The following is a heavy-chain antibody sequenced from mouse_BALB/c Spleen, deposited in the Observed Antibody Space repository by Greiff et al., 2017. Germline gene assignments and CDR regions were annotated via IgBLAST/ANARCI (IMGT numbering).Heavy chain of an antibody. CDR1: GYTFTSYW. J-gene: IGHJ4*01. CDR3: ARGGGAMDY. V-gene: IGHV1-7*01. CDR2: INPSTGYT. Sequence: QVQLKQSGAELAKPGASVKMSCKASGYTFTSYWMHWVKQRPGQGLEWIGYINPSTGYTEYNQKFKDKATLTADKSSSTAYMQLSSLTSEDSAVYYCARGGGAMDYWGQGTSVTVSS.